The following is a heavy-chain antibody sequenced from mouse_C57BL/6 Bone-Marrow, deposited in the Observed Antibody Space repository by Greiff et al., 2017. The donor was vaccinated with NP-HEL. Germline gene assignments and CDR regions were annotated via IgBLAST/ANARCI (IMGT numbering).Heavy chain of an antibody. CDR3: AREKGYITTRAMDY. CDR2: INPNNGGT. J-gene: IGHJ4*01. V-gene: IGHV1-22*01. Sequence: EVQLQQSGPELVKPGASVKMSCKASGYTFTDYNMHWVKQSHGKSLEWIGYINPNNGGTSYNQKFKGKATFTVTKSSSTAYMELRSLTSEDSAVYYGAREKGYITTRAMDYWGQGTSVTVSS. D-gene: IGHD1-1*01. CDR1: GYTFTDYN.